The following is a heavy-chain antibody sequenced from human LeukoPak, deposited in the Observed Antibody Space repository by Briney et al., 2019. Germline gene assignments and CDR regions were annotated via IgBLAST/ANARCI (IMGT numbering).Heavy chain of an antibody. CDR1: GFTFSNFW. CDR2: IKQDGSEK. J-gene: IGHJ5*02. D-gene: IGHD3-3*01. Sequence: GGSLRLSCTASGFTFSNFWMGWVRQAPGKGLEWVANIKQDGSEKYYVDSVKGRFTISRHNAKNSLYLQMNSLRAEDTAVYYCARDSYDFWSGLRWFDPWGQGTLVTVSS. V-gene: IGHV3-7*01. CDR3: ARDSYDFWSGLRWFDP.